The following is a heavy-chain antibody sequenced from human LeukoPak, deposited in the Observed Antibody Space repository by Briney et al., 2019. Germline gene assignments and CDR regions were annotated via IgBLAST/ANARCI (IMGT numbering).Heavy chain of an antibody. CDR1: GGSISSYY. J-gene: IGHJ3*02. CDR2: IYYSGST. Sequence: SETLSLTCTVSGGSISSYYWSWIRQPPGKGLEWIGYIYYSGSTNYNPSLKSRVTISVDTSKNQFSLKLSSVTAADTAVYYCAREPGSGWYNAFDIWGQGTMVTVSS. V-gene: IGHV4-59*01. D-gene: IGHD6-19*01. CDR3: AREPGSGWYNAFDI.